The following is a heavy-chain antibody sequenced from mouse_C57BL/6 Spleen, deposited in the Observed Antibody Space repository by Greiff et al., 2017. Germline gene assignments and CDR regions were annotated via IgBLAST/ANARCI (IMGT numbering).Heavy chain of an antibody. CDR2: IYPGDGDT. Sequence: VKLMESGPELVKPGASVKISCKASGYAFSSSWMNWVKQRPGKGLEWIGRIYPGDGDTNYNGKFKGKATLTADKSSSTAYMQLSSLTSEDSAVYFCASGTGTDYAMGYWGQGTSVTVSS. V-gene: IGHV1-82*01. CDR3: ASGTGTDYAMGY. D-gene: IGHD4-1*01. J-gene: IGHJ4*01. CDR1: GYAFSSSW.